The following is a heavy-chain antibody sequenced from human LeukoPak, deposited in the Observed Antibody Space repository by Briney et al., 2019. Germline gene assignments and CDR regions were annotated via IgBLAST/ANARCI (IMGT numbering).Heavy chain of an antibody. D-gene: IGHD4-23*01. CDR2: IYWDDDE. CDR1: GFSLRTSGVG. J-gene: IGHJ4*02. CDR3: AHSCGGGNSAYFDY. V-gene: IGHV2-5*02. Sequence: RKSGPTLVNPTQTLTLTCTFSGFSLRTSGVGVGWIRQPPGKALEWLAVIYWDDDERYSPSLKSRLTITKDTSKNQVVLTMTNMDPVDTATYYCAHSCGGGNSAYFDYWGQGTLVTVSS.